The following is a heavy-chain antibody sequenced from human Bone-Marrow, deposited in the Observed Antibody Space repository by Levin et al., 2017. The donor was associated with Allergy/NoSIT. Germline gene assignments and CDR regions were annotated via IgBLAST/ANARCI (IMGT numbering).Heavy chain of an antibody. V-gene: IGHV1-18*01. CDR1: GYTFTSYG. D-gene: IGHD6-19*01. Sequence: GESLKISCKASGYTFTSYGISWVRQAPGQGLEWMGWISAYNGNTNYAQKLQGRVTMTTDTSTSTAYMELRSLRSDDTAVYYCAREFIAVALRGYFDLWGRGTLVTVSS. CDR2: ISAYNGNT. J-gene: IGHJ2*01. CDR3: AREFIAVALRGYFDL.